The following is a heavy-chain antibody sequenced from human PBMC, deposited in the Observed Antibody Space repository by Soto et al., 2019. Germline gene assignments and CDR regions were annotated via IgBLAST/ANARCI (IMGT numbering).Heavy chain of an antibody. CDR3: AKSIAVAGQTPKDPFDY. CDR1: GYTFTGYY. CDR2: INPNSGGT. Sequence: GASVKVSCKASGYTFTGYYMHWVRQAPGQGLEWMGWINPNSGGTNYAQKFQGWVTMTRDTSISTAYMELSRLRSDDTAVYYCAKSIAVAGQTPKDPFDYWGQGTLVTVS. V-gene: IGHV1-2*04. D-gene: IGHD6-19*01. J-gene: IGHJ4*02.